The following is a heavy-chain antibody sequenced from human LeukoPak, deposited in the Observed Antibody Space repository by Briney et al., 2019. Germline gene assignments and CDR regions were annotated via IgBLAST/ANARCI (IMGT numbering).Heavy chain of an antibody. D-gene: IGHD4-23*01. V-gene: IGHV1-24*01. CDR2: FDPEDGET. J-gene: IGHJ6*02. CDR1: GYTLTDLS. Sequence: ASVKVSFKVSGYTLTDLSMHWVRQAPGKGLEWMGGFDPEDGETIYAQKFQGRVTMTEDTSTDTAYMELSSLRSEDTAVYYCATEGLRWSDYYYYGMDVWGQGTTVTVSS. CDR3: ATEGLRWSDYYYYGMDV.